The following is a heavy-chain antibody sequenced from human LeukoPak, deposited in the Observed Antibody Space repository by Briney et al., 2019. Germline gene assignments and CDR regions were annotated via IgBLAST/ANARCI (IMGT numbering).Heavy chain of an antibody. CDR3: ARSSYGGYYDSSGYYGY. Sequence: PSETLSLTCTVSGGSISSYYWSWIRQPPGKRLEWIGYIYYSGSTNYNPSLKSRVTISVDTSKNQFSLKLSSVTAADTAVYYCARSSYGGYYDSSGYYGYWGQGTLVTVSS. J-gene: IGHJ4*02. D-gene: IGHD3-22*01. CDR1: GGSISSYY. V-gene: IGHV4-59*08. CDR2: IYYSGST.